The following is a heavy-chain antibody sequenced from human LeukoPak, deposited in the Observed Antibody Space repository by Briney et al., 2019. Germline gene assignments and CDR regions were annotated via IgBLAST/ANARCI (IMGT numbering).Heavy chain of an antibody. J-gene: IGHJ4*02. V-gene: IGHV3-74*01. CDR1: GFTFSSYW. CDR3: ARDSSGWYGGYFDY. CDR2: INSDGSST. Sequence: PGGSLRLSCAASGFTFSSYWMHWVRQAPGKGLVWVSDINSDGSSTNYADSVKGRFTISRDNAKNTLYLQMNSLRAEDTAVYYCARDSSGWYGGYFDYWGQGTLVTVSS. D-gene: IGHD6-19*01.